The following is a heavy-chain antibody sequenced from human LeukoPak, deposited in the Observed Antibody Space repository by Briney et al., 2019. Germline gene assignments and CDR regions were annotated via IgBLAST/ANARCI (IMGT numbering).Heavy chain of an antibody. CDR2: IKNKTDGGTT. CDR3: ITQQY. CDR1: GFTFSNAW. D-gene: IGHD1/OR15-1a*01. J-gene: IGHJ4*02. V-gene: IGHV3-15*01. Sequence: GGSLRLSCAASGFTFSNAWMSWVRQAPGKGLEWVGRIKNKTDGGTTDYAAPVKGRFTISRDDSKNTLYLQMNSLKTEDTAVYYCITQQYWGQGTLVIVSS.